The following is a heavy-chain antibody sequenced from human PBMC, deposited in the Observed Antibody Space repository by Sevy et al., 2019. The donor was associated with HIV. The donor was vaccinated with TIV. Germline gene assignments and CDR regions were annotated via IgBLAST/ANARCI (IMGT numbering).Heavy chain of an antibody. J-gene: IGHJ2*01. CDR1: GFTFSSYW. V-gene: IGHV3-74*01. Sequence: GGSLRLSCAASGFTFSSYWMHWVRQAPGKGLVWVSRINSDGSSTSYADSMKGRFTSSRDNAKNTLYLQMNSLRAEDTAVYYCARVGVLWFGSDYWYFDLWGRGTLVIVSS. CDR2: INSDGSST. D-gene: IGHD3-10*01. CDR3: ARVGVLWFGSDYWYFDL.